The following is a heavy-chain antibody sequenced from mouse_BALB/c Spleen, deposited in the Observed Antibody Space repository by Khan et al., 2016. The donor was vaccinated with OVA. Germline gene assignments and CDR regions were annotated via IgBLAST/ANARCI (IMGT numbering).Heavy chain of an antibody. CDR3: ARHQFPLSMDS. CDR1: GFSLTSYA. J-gene: IGHJ4*01. Sequence: VQLKESGPDLVAPSQSLSITCTVSGFSLTSYAIHWVRQPPGKGLEWLVVIWSDGRTTYNSALKSRLSISKDNSKSQVFLKINSLQTDDTAVYYCARHQFPLSMDSWGHGTSVTVSS. V-gene: IGHV2-6-2*01. CDR2: IWSDGRT.